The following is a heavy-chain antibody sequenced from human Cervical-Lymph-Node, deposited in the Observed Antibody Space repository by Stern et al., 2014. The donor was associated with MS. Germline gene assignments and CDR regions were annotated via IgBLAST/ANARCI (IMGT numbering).Heavy chain of an antibody. J-gene: IGHJ6*02. Sequence: VHLVESGAEVKKPGASVKVSCKVSGYTVTELSMHWVRQAPGKGLEWMGGFDPEDGETIYAQKFQGRVTMTEDTSTDTAYMELSSLRSEDTAVYYCAVGISGTNVYYYYGMDVWGQGTTVTVSS. CDR1: GYTVTELS. CDR3: AVGISGTNVYYYYGMDV. CDR2: FDPEDGET. D-gene: IGHD1-7*01. V-gene: IGHV1-24*01.